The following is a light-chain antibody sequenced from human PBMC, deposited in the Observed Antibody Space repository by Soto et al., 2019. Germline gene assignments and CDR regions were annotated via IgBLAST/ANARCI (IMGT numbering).Light chain of an antibody. CDR2: DGS. V-gene: IGKV1-5*03. CDR3: HQYKTYSRT. J-gene: IGKJ1*01. Sequence: DIQMTQSPSTLSASVGDRIIITCRASQSINTWLAWYQQKPGEAPKLLIYDGSTLERGVPSRFSGSGSVTEFTLTISRLQPDDFATFYCHQYKTYSRTFGQGTKVEV. CDR1: QSINTW.